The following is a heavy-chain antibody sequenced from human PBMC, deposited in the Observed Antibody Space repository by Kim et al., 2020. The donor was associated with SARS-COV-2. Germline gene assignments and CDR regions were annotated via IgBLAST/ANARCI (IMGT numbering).Heavy chain of an antibody. CDR2: INYSGST. CDR1: GGSVSNGAHY. Sequence: SETLSLTCTVSGGSVSNGAHYWSWIRQHPGKGLEWIGYINYSGSTYYNPSLKSRVTISVDTSKNQFSLNLSSVTAADTAVYYCTSNDSWGQGALVIVSS. J-gene: IGHJ4*02. V-gene: IGHV4-31*03. CDR3: TSNDS.